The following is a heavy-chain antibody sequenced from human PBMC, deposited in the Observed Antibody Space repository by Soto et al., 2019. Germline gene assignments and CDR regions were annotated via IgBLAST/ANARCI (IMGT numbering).Heavy chain of an antibody. D-gene: IGHD2-2*01. CDR1: GGSISSSSYY. V-gene: IGHV4-39*01. Sequence: SETLSLTCTVSGGSISSSSYYWGWIRQPPGKGLEWIGSIYYSGSTYYNPSLKTRVTISVDTSKNQFSLKVSSVTAADTAVYYCARLALHQPFDYWGQGTLVTVSS. CDR2: IYYSGST. J-gene: IGHJ4*02. CDR3: ARLALHQPFDY.